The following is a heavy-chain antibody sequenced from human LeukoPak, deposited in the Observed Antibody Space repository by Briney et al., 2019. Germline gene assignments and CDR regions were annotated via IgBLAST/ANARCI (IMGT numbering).Heavy chain of an antibody. V-gene: IGHV1-2*02. CDR3: ARTSGYVHYYYYGMDV. J-gene: IGHJ6*02. CDR2: INPNSGGT. Sequence: ASVKVSCKASGYTFAGYYMHWVRQAPGQGLEWMGWINPNSGGTNYAQKFQGRVTMTRDTSISTAYMELSRLRSDDTAVYYCARTSGYVHYYYYGMDVWGQGTTVTVSS. CDR1: GYTFAGYY. D-gene: IGHD5-12*01.